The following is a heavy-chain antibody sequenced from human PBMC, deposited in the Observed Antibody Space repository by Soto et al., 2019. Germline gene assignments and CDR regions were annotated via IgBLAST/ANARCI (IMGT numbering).Heavy chain of an antibody. V-gene: IGHV3-23*01. Sequence: GGSLRLSCAASGFTFASYAMSWVRQAPGKGLEWVSGISGSGGNTYNADSVKGRFTISRDNSKNTLYLDMISLRAEDTAVYYCAKGLSIAAAGTFDYWGEGTLFTVSS. J-gene: IGHJ4*02. CDR2: ISGSGGNT. CDR1: GFTFASYA. CDR3: AKGLSIAAAGTFDY. D-gene: IGHD6-13*01.